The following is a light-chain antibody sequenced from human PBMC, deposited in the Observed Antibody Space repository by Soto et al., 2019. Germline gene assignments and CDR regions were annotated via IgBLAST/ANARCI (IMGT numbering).Light chain of an antibody. CDR3: PTSSHWL. CDR1: QSVSSY. J-gene: IGKJ4*01. CDR2: DAS. Sequence: EIVLTQSPATLSLSPGERATLSCRASQSVSSYLAWYQQRPGQAPRLLIYDASNRATGIPARFSGSGSGTDFTLTISSIEPEDFTVYYCPTSSHWLFGGGTKVEIK. V-gene: IGKV3-11*01.